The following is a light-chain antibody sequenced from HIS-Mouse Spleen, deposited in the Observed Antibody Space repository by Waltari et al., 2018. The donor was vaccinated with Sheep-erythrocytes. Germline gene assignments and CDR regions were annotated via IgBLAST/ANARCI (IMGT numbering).Light chain of an antibody. CDR1: SSDVGGYNY. J-gene: IGLJ2*01. Sequence: QSALTQPASVSGSPGQSITLSCTGTSSDVGGYNYVSWYQQHPGKAPKLMIYEVSNRPSGVSNRFSGSKSGNTASLTISGLQAEDEADYYCSSYTSSSTPCVVFGGGTKLTVL. CDR3: SSYTSSSTPCVV. CDR2: EVS. V-gene: IGLV2-14*01.